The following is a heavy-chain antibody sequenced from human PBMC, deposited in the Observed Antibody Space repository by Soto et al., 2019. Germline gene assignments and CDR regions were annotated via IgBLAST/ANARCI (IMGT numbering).Heavy chain of an antibody. J-gene: IGHJ6*02. D-gene: IGHD3-10*01. CDR1: GYTFTSYG. Sequence: QVQLVQSGAEVKKPGASVKVSCKASGYTFTSYGVSWVRQAPGQGLEWMGWISGYNGNTNYAQKLQGRVTMTTDTSTSTAYMELRGLRSDDTAVYYCARAGTYYYGSGSPYYYGMDVWGQGITVTVSS. V-gene: IGHV1-18*04. CDR3: ARAGTYYYGSGSPYYYGMDV. CDR2: ISGYNGNT.